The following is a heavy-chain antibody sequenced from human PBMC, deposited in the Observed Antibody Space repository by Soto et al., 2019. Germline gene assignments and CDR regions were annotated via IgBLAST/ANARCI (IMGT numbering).Heavy chain of an antibody. V-gene: IGHV1-58*02. CDR3: AADSSVVPATYSYYYYGVDV. J-gene: IGHJ6*02. CDR1: GFTFTSSA. Sequence: SVKVSCKASGFTFTSSAMQWVRQARGQRLEWIGWIVVGSGNTNYAQKFQERVTITRDMSTSTAYMELSSLRSEDTAVYYCAADSSVVPATYSYYYYGVDVWGQGTTVTVSS. CDR2: IVVGSGNT. D-gene: IGHD2-2*01.